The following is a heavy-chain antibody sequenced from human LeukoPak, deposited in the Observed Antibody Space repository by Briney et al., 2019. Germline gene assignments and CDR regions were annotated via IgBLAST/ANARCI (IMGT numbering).Heavy chain of an antibody. CDR3: ARDYPPTFLQQLVLSFGY. Sequence: GGSLRLSCAASGFTFSSYSMNWVRQAPGKGLEWVSSISSSSSYIYYADSVKGRFTISRDNAKNSLYLQMNSLRAEDTAVYYCARDYPPTFLQQLVLSFGYWGQGTLVTVSS. V-gene: IGHV3-21*01. J-gene: IGHJ4*02. D-gene: IGHD6-13*01. CDR1: GFTFSSYS. CDR2: ISSSSSYI.